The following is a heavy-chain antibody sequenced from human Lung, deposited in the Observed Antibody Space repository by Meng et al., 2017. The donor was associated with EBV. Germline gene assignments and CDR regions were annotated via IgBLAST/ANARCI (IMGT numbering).Heavy chain of an antibody. J-gene: IGHJ4*02. CDR1: GGYFSGYD. Sequence: VPRQEGGAGLFQPSESLAPTVAVYGGYFSGYDRSWIRQPPGKGLEWIGEINHSGSTNYNPSLQSRVTMFVDTSKNQFSLMLTSVTATDTAVYYCARRRGGSGRDCWGQGTLVTVSS. CDR3: ARRRGGSGRDC. CDR2: INHSGST. V-gene: IGHV4-34*01. D-gene: IGHD3-10*01.